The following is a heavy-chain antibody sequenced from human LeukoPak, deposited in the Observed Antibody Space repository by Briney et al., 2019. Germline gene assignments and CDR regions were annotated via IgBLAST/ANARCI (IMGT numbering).Heavy chain of an antibody. V-gene: IGHV3-7*01. Sequence: GGSLRLSCAASGFIFSPYWVTWVRQAPGMGLEWVANMKEDGGEKFYVVSVRGRFTISRDNAKNSLYLQMNSLRDEDTAVYYCARDAVVVAATFLGSFDYWGQGTLVTVSS. CDR3: ARDAVVVAATFLGSFDY. D-gene: IGHD2-15*01. CDR2: MKEDGGEK. J-gene: IGHJ4*02. CDR1: GFIFSPYW.